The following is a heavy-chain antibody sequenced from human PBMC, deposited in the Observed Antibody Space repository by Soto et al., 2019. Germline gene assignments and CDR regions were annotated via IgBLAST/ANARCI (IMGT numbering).Heavy chain of an antibody. CDR3: ALTRRSTLLDVPGPGFEH. J-gene: IGHJ4*02. Sequence: SETLSLTCAVSGGSISSSNWWSWVRQPPGKGLEWIGEIYHSGSTNYNPSLKSRVTISVDKSKNQFSLKLSSVTTADTAVYYCALTRRSTLLDVPGPGFEHWGRGTLVTVSS. CDR2: IYHSGST. D-gene: IGHD6-19*01. V-gene: IGHV4-4*02. CDR1: GGSISSSNW.